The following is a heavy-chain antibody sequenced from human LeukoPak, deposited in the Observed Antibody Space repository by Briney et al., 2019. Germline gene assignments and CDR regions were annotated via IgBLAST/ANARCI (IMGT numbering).Heavy chain of an antibody. CDR3: ARGNGVGV. CDR1: GFSFSSNW. V-gene: IGHV3-7*01. CDR2: IKQDGSDK. J-gene: IGHJ6*02. Sequence: PGGSLRLSCEASGFSFSSNWMSWVRQAPGKRLEWVAFIKQDGSDKYYVESVKGRFTISRDNAKNSLFLQMNSLRADDTPVYYCARGNGVGVWGRGTTVTVSS.